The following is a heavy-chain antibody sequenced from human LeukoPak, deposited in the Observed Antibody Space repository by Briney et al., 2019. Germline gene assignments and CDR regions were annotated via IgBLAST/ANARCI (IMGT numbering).Heavy chain of an antibody. CDR2: TYYRSKWYN. CDR1: GDSVSSNSAA. V-gene: IGHV6-1*01. CDR3: ARAAPPEMSLDY. Sequence: SLTLSLTCAISGDSVSSNSAAWNWVRQSPSRGLEWLGRTYYRSKWYNDYAVSVKSRITINPDTSKNQFSLQLNSVTPEDTAVYYCARAAPPEMSLDYWGQGTLVTVSS. D-gene: IGHD5-24*01. J-gene: IGHJ4*02.